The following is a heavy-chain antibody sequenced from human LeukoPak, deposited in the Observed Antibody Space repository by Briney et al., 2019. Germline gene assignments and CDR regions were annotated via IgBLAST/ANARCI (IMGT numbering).Heavy chain of an antibody. CDR2: IYYSGST. V-gene: IGHV4-39*07. D-gene: IGHD1-20*01. J-gene: IGHJ4*02. CDR1: GGSISSSSYY. CDR3: ARGGSRYNWNDISLDY. Sequence: SETLSLTCTVSGGSISSSSYYWGWIRQPPGKGLEWIGRIYYSGSTYYNPSLKSRVTISVDTSKNQFSLKLSSVTAADTAVYYCARGGSRYNWNDISLDYWGQGTLVTVSS.